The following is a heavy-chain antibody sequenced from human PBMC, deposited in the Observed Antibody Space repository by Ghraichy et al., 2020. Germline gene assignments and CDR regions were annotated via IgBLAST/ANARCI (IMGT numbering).Heavy chain of an antibody. CDR1: GGTFSSYA. CDR2: IIPILCIA. D-gene: IGHD4-23*01. J-gene: IGHJ6*02. Sequence: SVKVSCKASGGTFSSYAISWVRQAPGQGLEWMGWIIPILCIANYAQKFQGRVTITADTSTSTAYMELGSLRSEDTAVYYCAREVTPRYCYYGMDVWGQGTTVTVS. CDR3: AREVTPRYCYYGMDV. V-gene: IGHV1-69*10.